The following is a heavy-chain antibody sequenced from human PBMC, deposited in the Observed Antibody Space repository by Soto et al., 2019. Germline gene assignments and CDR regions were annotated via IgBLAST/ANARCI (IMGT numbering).Heavy chain of an antibody. J-gene: IGHJ6*02. Sequence: SETLSLTCTVSGGSISSYYWSWIRQPPGKGLKWIGYIYYSGSTNYNPSLKSRVTISVDTSKNQFSLKLSSVTAADTAVYYCARHVDTAMVKYYYYYGMDVWGQGTTVT. V-gene: IGHV4-59*08. D-gene: IGHD5-18*01. CDR1: GGSISSYY. CDR2: IYYSGST. CDR3: ARHVDTAMVKYYYYYGMDV.